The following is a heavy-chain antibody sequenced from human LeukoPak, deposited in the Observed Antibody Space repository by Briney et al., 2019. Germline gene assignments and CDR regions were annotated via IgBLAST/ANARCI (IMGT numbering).Heavy chain of an antibody. CDR2: ISYDGSNK. D-gene: IGHD2-21*01. J-gene: IGHJ4*02. CDR1: GFTSSSYA. Sequence: GGSLRLSCAASGFTSSSYAMHWVRQAPGKGLEWVAVISYDGSNKYYADSVKGRFTISRDNSKNTLYLQMNSLRAEDTAVYYCASPGTPYCGGDCQVDYWGQGTLVTVSS. V-gene: IGHV3-30-3*01. CDR3: ASPGTPYCGGDCQVDY.